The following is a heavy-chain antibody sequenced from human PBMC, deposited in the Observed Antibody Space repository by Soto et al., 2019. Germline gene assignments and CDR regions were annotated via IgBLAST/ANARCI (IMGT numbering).Heavy chain of an antibody. CDR3: ARYDYDSSGYYYYYGMDV. Sequence: PGGSLRLSSAASGFTFSSYGMQWVRQAPGKGLEWVAVIWYDGSNKYYADSVKGRLTISRDNSKNTLYLQMNSLRAEDTAVYYCARYDYDSSGYYYYYGMDVLGEGTTVTVAP. J-gene: IGHJ6*04. D-gene: IGHD3-22*01. CDR1: GFTFSSYG. V-gene: IGHV3-33*01. CDR2: IWYDGSNK.